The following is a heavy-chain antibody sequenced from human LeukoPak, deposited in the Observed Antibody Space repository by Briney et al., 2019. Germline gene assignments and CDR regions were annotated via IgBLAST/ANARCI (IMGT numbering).Heavy chain of an antibody. CDR3: ARGGYSYGYRLSWNWFDP. CDR1: GGSISSGGYS. J-gene: IGHJ5*02. D-gene: IGHD5-18*01. Sequence: SETLSLTCAVSGGSISSGGYSWSWIRQPPGKGLEWIGYIYHSGSTYYNPSLKSRVTISVDRSKNQFSLKLSSVTAADTAVYYCARGGYSYGYRLSWNWFDPWGQGTLVTVSS. V-gene: IGHV4-30-2*01. CDR2: IYHSGST.